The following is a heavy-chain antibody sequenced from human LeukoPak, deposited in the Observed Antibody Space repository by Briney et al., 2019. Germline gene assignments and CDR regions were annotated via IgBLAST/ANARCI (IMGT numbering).Heavy chain of an antibody. CDR2: IYYSGST. J-gene: IGHJ4*02. Sequence: SETLSLTCTVSGGSISSYYWSWIRQPPGKGLEWIGYIYYSGSTNYNPSLKSRVTISVDTSKIQFSLKLSSVTAADTAVYYCARLAATVGFDYWGQGTLVTVSS. CDR1: GGSISSYY. V-gene: IGHV4-59*01. CDR3: ARLAATVGFDY. D-gene: IGHD6-25*01.